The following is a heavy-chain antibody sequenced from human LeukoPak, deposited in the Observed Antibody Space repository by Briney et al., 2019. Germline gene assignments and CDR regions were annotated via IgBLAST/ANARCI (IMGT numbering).Heavy chain of an antibody. D-gene: IGHD4-11*01. V-gene: IGHV3-48*01. CDR3: ARTTVTTLRMSTKYYYYGMDV. CDR2: ITRSSSTK. CDR1: GFTFSNYN. Sequence: GGSLRLSCAASGFTFSNYNMNWVRQAPGKGLEWVSYITRSSSTKSYADSVKGRFTISRDNAKNSLYLQMNSLRAEDTAVYYCARTTVTTLRMSTKYYYYGMDVWGQGTTVTVSS. J-gene: IGHJ6*02.